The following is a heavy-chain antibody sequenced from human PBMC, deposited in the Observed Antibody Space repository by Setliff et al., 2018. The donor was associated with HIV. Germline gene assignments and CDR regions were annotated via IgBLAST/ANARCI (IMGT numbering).Heavy chain of an antibody. V-gene: IGHV4-61*09. J-gene: IGHJ4*02. D-gene: IGHD3-16*01. CDR3: ARERSLITNRRYFDS. CDR1: GGSISSGSHY. Sequence: SETLSLTCTVSGGSISSGSHYWTWIRQPAGKGLEWIGHIHTSGSTNYNPSLKSRVTISVDTSKNQFSLKVSSVTAADTAVYYCARERSLITNRRYFDSWGQGTLVTVSS. CDR2: IHTSGST.